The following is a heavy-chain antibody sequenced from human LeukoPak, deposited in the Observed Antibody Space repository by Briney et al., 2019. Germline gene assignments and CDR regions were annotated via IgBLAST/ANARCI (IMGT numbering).Heavy chain of an antibody. J-gene: IGHJ4*02. Sequence: SQTLSLTCAISGDSVSSNGASWTWIRQSPSRGLEWLGRTYYRSKWYNDYAVSLKSRISINPDTSKNQFSLQLNSVTTEDTAAYYCSRSDGASDFDYWGQGTLVTVSS. CDR3: SRSDGASDFDY. D-gene: IGHD5-24*01. CDR1: GDSVSSNGAS. CDR2: TYYRSKWYN. V-gene: IGHV6-1*01.